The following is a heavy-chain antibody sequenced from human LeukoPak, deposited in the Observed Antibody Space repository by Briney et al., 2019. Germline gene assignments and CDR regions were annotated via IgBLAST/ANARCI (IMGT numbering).Heavy chain of an antibody. Sequence: SQTLSLTCTVSGGSISSGDYYWSWIRQPPGKCLEWLGYIYYSGSTYYNPSLKSRVTISVDTSKNQFSLKLSSVTAADTAVYYCATGTLTMVRGVRHYYYYMDVWGKGTTVTVSS. CDR2: IYYSGST. CDR3: ATGTLTMVRGVRHYYYYMDV. V-gene: IGHV4-30-4*08. CDR1: GGSISSGDYY. D-gene: IGHD3-10*01. J-gene: IGHJ6*03.